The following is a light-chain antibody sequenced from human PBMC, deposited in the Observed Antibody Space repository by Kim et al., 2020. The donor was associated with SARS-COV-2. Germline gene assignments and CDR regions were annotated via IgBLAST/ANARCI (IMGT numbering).Light chain of an antibody. CDR1: SLRSYY. CDR2: GQN. Sequence: VTLGQTVRITCQGDSLRSYYASWYRQKPGQAPVLVIYGQNNRPSGIPDRFSGSSSGNTASLTITGAQAEDEADYYCSSRDSSGNRVFGGGTQLTVL. V-gene: IGLV3-19*01. J-gene: IGLJ3*02. CDR3: SSRDSSGNRV.